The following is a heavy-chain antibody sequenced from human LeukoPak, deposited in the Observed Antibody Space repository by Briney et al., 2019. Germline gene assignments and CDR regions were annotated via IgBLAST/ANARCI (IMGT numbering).Heavy chain of an antibody. CDR1: GFTFSSYA. J-gene: IGHJ4*02. D-gene: IGHD3-10*01. V-gene: IGHV3-30*04. Sequence: GGSLRLSCAASGFTFSSYAMHWVRQAPGKGLEWVAVISYDGSNKYYADSVKGRFTIFRDNSKNTLYLQMNSLRAEDTAVYYCASSPDYYGSADYWGQGTLVTVSS. CDR2: ISYDGSNK. CDR3: ASSPDYYGSADY.